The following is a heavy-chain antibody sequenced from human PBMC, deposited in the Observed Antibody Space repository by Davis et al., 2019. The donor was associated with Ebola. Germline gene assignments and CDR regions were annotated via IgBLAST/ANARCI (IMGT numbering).Heavy chain of an antibody. CDR1: GFTFSSYA. Sequence: PGGSLRLSCAASGFTFSSYAMHWVRQAPGKGLEWVAVISYDGSNKYYADSVKGRFTISRDNSKNTLYLQMNSLRAEDTAVYYCARARSRSSFYYYGMDVWGQGTTVTVSS. J-gene: IGHJ6*02. CDR3: ARARSRSSFYYYGMDV. CDR2: ISYDGSNK. V-gene: IGHV3-30-3*01. D-gene: IGHD6-13*01.